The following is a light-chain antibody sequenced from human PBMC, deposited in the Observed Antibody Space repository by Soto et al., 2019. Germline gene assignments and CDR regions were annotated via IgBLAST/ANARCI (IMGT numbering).Light chain of an antibody. CDR3: QQYGGSPPIT. CDR2: GAS. Sequence: EIVMRQSPATLSVSPGERATLSCWASQSVTSNLAWYQQKLGQAPRLLIYGASIRATGIPARFSGSGSGTDFTLTISRLEPEDFAVYYCQQYGGSPPITFGQGTRLEIK. CDR1: QSVTSN. J-gene: IGKJ5*01. V-gene: IGKV3-20*01.